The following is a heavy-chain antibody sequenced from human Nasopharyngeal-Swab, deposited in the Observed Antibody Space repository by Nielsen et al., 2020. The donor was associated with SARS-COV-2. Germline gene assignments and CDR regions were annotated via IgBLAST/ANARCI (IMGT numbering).Heavy chain of an antibody. V-gene: IGHV3-7*01. CDR3: AKEGAFDI. CDR2: IKQDGSEK. J-gene: IGHJ3*02. Sequence: VCQAPGKGLEWVANIKQDGSEKYYVDSVKGRFTISRDNAKNSLYLQMNSLRAEDTAVHYCAKEGAFDIWGQGTMVTVSS.